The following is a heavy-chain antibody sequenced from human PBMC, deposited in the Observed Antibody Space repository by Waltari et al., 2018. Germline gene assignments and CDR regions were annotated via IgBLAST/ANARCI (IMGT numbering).Heavy chain of an antibody. Sequence: QVQLQQSGPGLVKPSQTLSLTCAVSGDSLFTTSVAWNWIRQSPSRGLEWLGRTYYRSQWYNDYAVSVKSRITINPDTSKNQFSLQLNSVTPEDTAVYYCARVGYGDYVGAFDIWGQGTMVTVSS. V-gene: IGHV6-1*01. CDR3: ARVGYGDYVGAFDI. CDR1: GDSLFTTSVA. D-gene: IGHD4-17*01. CDR2: TYYRSQWYN. J-gene: IGHJ3*02.